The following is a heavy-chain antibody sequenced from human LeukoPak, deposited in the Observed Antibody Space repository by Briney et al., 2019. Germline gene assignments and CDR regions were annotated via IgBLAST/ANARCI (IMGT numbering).Heavy chain of an antibody. V-gene: IGHV4-34*01. Sequence: SETLSLTCAVYGGSFSGYYWSWIRQPPGKGLEWTGEIEHSGSTNYNPSLKSRVTISVDTSKNQFSLKLSSVTAADTAVYYCARDVRNSDSWGQGTLVTVSS. J-gene: IGHJ4*02. D-gene: IGHD1-14*01. CDR3: ARDVRNSDS. CDR1: GGSFSGYY. CDR2: IEHSGST.